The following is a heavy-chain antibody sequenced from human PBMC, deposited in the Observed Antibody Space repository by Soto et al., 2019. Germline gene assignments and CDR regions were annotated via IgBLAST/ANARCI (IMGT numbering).Heavy chain of an antibody. CDR2: INHSGST. J-gene: IGHJ4*02. Sequence: SETLSLTCAVYGGSFSGYYWSWIRQPPGKGLEWIGEINHSGSTNYNPSLKSRVTISVDTSKNQFSLKLSSVTAADTAVYYCARGGRGFWSGYYGNFDYWGQGTLVTVSS. D-gene: IGHD3-3*01. CDR1: GGSFSGYY. V-gene: IGHV4-34*01. CDR3: ARGGRGFWSGYYGNFDY.